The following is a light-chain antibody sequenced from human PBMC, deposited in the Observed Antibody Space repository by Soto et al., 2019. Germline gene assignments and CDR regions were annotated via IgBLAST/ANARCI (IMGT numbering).Light chain of an antibody. CDR2: EVS. Sequence: SVLTQPASVSGSPGQSITISCTGTSSDVGSYNLVSWYQQHPGKAPKLMIYEVSKRPSGVSNRFSGSKSGNTASLTISGLQAEDEADYYCCSYAGVFGGGTKVTVL. V-gene: IGLV2-23*02. J-gene: IGLJ3*02. CDR1: SSDVGSYNL. CDR3: CSYAGV.